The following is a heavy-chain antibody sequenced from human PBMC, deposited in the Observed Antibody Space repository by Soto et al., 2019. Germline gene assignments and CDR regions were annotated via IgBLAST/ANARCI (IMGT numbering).Heavy chain of an antibody. J-gene: IGHJ4*02. V-gene: IGHV4-59*01. CDR1: GGSISSYY. Sequence: SETLSLTCTVSGGSISSYYWSWIRQPPGKGLEWIGYIYYSGSTNYNPSLKSRVTISVDTSKNQFSLKLSSVTAADTAVYYCARSTRGSSSLFDYWGQGTLVTVSS. D-gene: IGHD6-13*01. CDR3: ARSTRGSSSLFDY. CDR2: IYYSGST.